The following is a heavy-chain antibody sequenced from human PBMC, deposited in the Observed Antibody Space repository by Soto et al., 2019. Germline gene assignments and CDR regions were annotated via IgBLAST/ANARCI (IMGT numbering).Heavy chain of an antibody. CDR2: ISGSGDST. V-gene: IGHV3-23*01. Sequence: GGSLRLSCAASGFTFSSYWMHWVRQAPGKGLVWVSVISGSGDSTYYADSVKGRFTISRDNSKNTLYLQMNSLRAEDTAVYYCAKRATGTYFDYWGQGTLVTVSS. CDR1: GFTFSSYW. CDR3: AKRATGTYFDY. J-gene: IGHJ4*02. D-gene: IGHD1-1*01.